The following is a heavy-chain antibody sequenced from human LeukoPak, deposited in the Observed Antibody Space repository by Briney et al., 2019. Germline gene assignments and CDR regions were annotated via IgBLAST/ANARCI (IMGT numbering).Heavy chain of an antibody. CDR1: GYTFTSYG. Sequence: ASVKVSCKASGYTFTSYGISWVRQAPGQGLEWMGWISAYNGNTNYAQKLQGRVTMTTDTSTSTAYMELRSLRSDDTAVYYCARDGTTVTMYCYYYCGMDVWGQGTTVTVSS. CDR2: ISAYNGNT. J-gene: IGHJ6*02. CDR3: ARDGTTVTMYCYYYCGMDV. V-gene: IGHV1-18*01. D-gene: IGHD4-17*01.